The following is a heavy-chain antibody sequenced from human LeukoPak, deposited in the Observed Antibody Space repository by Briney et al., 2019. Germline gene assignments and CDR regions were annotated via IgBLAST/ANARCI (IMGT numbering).Heavy chain of an antibody. D-gene: IGHD5-12*01. CDR2: IHPDDSDA. J-gene: IGHJ4*02. V-gene: IGHV5-51*01. CDR1: GYNFLNYW. CDR3: ARHGGGYEPIDY. Sequence: GESLKISCKASGYNFLNYWIGWVRQVPGKGLEYMGFIHPDDSDARYSPSFQGQVTFSVDKSISTAYLQWSSLKASDTAMYYCARHGGGYEPIDYWGQGTLVTVSS.